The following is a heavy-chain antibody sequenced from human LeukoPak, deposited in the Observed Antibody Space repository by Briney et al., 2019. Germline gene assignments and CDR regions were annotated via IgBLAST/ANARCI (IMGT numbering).Heavy chain of an antibody. CDR3: ARDYYYSVDY. Sequence: GGSLRLSCAASGFSFSGAWMHWVRQAPGKGLVWVSIIKSDGSTIYADSVKGRFTISRDHAKSTMYLRMDSLRAEDTAVYYCARDYYYSVDYWGQGTLVTVSS. CDR2: IKSDGST. V-gene: IGHV3-74*01. CDR1: GFSFSGAW. D-gene: IGHD3-22*01. J-gene: IGHJ4*02.